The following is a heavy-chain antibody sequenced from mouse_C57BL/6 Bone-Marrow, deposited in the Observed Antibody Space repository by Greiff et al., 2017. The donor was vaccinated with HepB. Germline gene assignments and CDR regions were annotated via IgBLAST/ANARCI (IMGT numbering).Heavy chain of an antibody. D-gene: IGHD2-4*01. CDR1: GFSLTSYG. CDR3: AGDHYDYDGGGFDY. Sequence: QVQLKESGPGLVAPSQSLSITCTVSGFSLTSYGVDWVRQSPGKGLEWLGVIWGVGSTNYNSAPKTRLSISKDNTTSQVSLKMSSRQTDDTAMYYCAGDHYDYDGGGFDYWGQGTTLTVSS. CDR2: IWGVGST. J-gene: IGHJ2*01. V-gene: IGHV2-6*01.